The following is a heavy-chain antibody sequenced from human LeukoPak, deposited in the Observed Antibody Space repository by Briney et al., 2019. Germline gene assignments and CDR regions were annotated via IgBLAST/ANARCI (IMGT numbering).Heavy chain of an antibody. J-gene: IGHJ4*02. CDR3: ARGPYGQWLVGVDPEYYFDY. V-gene: IGHV4-34*01. Sequence: PSETLSLTCAVYGGSFSGYYWSCIRQPPGKGLEWIGEINHSGRTNYNPSLKSRVTISVDTSKNQFSLKLSSVTAADTAVYYCARGPYGQWLVGVDPEYYFDYWGQGTLVTVSS. CDR1: GGSFSGYY. D-gene: IGHD6-19*01. CDR2: INHSGRT.